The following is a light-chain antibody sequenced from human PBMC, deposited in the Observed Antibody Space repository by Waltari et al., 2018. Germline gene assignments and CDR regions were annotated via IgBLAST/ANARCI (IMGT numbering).Light chain of an antibody. V-gene: IGLV3-21*03. CDR1: NIRDKT. CDR3: QVWDDTRDQPV. Sequence: SYVLTQPPSVSVAPGKTARISCAGQNIRDKTAHWYQQKPGQAPVVVIYDSTVRPSGIPDRFSGSDPATLTIARVEAGDEADYYCQVWDDTRDQPVFGGGTRLTVL. J-gene: IGLJ2*01. CDR2: DST.